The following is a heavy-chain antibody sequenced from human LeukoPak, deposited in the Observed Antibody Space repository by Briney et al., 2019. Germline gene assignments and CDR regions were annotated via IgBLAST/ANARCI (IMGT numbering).Heavy chain of an antibody. CDR3: ARDKKGSSCYDL. J-gene: IGHJ4*02. D-gene: IGHD6-13*01. V-gene: IGHV4-59*01. Sequence: SETLSLTCAVSGDSISGYYWSWIRQPPGKGLEWIGFVYHSGSTTRSPSLERRVTISVDTSRNQVSLRLSSVTAADTAVYYCARDKKGSSCYDLWGQGTLVTVSS. CDR1: GDSISGYY. CDR2: VYHSGST.